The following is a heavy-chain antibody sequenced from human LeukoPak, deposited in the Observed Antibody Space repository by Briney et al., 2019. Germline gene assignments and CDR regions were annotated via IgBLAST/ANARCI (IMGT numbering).Heavy chain of an antibody. CDR3: ARDGLGSGSSWMSTNDH. Sequence: GGSLRLSCAASGFTFSRYDVSWVRQAPGKGLEWVSGIGGSGDTTYYSKSVEGRFTVSRDNSNNWLFLQMHSLRAEDTALYYCARDGLGSGSSWMSTNDHWRQASQVTVSS. CDR1: GFTFSRYD. V-gene: IGHV3-23*01. D-gene: IGHD3-10*01. CDR2: IGGSGDTT. J-gene: IGHJ4*02.